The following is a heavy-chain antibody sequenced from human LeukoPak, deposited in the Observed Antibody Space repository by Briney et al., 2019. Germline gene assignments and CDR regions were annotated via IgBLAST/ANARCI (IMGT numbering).Heavy chain of an antibody. J-gene: IGHJ4*02. D-gene: IGHD5-18*01. CDR1: GGSFSGYY. V-gene: IGHV4-34*01. CDR2: INHSGST. Sequence: SETLSLTCAVYGGSFSGYYWSWIRQPPGKGLEWIGEINHSGSTNYNPSLKSRVTISVDTSKNQFSLKLSSVTAADTAVYYCARGFKGYSYGPPLYYFDYWGQGTLVTVSS. CDR3: ARGFKGYSYGPPLYYFDY.